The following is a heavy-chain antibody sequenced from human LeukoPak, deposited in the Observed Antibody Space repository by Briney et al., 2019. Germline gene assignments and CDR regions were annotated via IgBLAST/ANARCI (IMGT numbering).Heavy chain of an antibody. D-gene: IGHD1-1*01. CDR3: ARDSVFLEPPHGLPTGYYGMDV. J-gene: IGHJ6*02. CDR2: ISGSGGST. V-gene: IGHV3-23*01. Sequence: PGGSLRLSCAASGFTFSSYAMSWVRQAPGKGLEWVSAISGSGGSTYYADSVKGQFTISRDNSKNTLYLQMNSLRAEDTAVYYCARDSVFLEPPHGLPTGYYGMDVWGQGTTVTVSS. CDR1: GFTFSSYA.